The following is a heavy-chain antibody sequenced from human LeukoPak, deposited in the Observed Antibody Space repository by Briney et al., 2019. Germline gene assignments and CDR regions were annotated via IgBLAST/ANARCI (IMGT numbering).Heavy chain of an antibody. D-gene: IGHD3-22*01. V-gene: IGHV4-34*01. J-gene: IGHJ4*02. CDR3: ARGREGYYDGSGYFLGTAHAFDY. Sequence: PSETPSLTCAVYGESFSDYYWSWIRQPPGKGLEWIGEINHSGSTNYNPSLKSRITISVDTSKNQFSLKLSSVTAADTAMYYCARGREGYYDGSGYFLGTAHAFDYWGQGILVTVSS. CDR2: INHSGST. CDR1: GESFSDYY.